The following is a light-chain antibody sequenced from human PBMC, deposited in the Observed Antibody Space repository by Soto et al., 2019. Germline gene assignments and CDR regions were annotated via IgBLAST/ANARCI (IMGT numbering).Light chain of an antibody. V-gene: IGLV2-14*01. CDR3: SSYTTSSTYV. CDR2: DVS. CDR1: SSDVGGYNY. J-gene: IGLJ1*01. Sequence: QSVLTQPASVSGSPGQSIAISCTGTSSDVGGYNYVSWYQQHPGKAPKLMIYDVSNRPPGVSDRFSGSKSGNTASLTISGLQAEDEADYYCSSYTTSSTYVFGTGTKGTVL.